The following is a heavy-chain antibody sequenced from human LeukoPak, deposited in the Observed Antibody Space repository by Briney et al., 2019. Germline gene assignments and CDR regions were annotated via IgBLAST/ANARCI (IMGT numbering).Heavy chain of an antibody. Sequence: GASVKVSCKASGDTFTTYGINWVRQAPGQGLEWMGWISAYNGNTNYAQRFQGRVTMTTDTSTSTAYMELRSLRSDDTAVYYCARDMSGSYSTRFDPWGQGTLVTVSS. D-gene: IGHD1-26*01. CDR1: GDTFTTYG. J-gene: IGHJ5*02. CDR2: ISAYNGNT. CDR3: ARDMSGSYSTRFDP. V-gene: IGHV1-18*01.